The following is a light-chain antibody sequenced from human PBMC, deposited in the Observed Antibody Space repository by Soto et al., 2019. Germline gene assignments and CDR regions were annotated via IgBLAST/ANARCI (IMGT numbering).Light chain of an antibody. CDR1: SGYSTYA. J-gene: IGLJ3*02. Sequence: QLVLTQSPSASASLGASVKLTRTLSSGYSTYAIAWHQQQSEKGPRFLMKINYDGTHSKGDGFFDRFSGSSSGAERHLTISSLQSEDEADYYCQSLGTGIQVFGGGTQLTVL. CDR3: QSLGTGIQV. CDR2: INYDGTH. V-gene: IGLV4-69*01.